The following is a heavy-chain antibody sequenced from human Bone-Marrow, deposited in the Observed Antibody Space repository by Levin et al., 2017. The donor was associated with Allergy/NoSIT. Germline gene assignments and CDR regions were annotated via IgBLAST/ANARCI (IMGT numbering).Heavy chain of an antibody. CDR1: RGSFSGYY. D-gene: IGHD3-22*01. J-gene: IGHJ3*02. Sequence: SETLSLTCAVYRGSFSGYYWSWIRQPPGKGLECIGEINHSGSTNYNPSLKSRVTISVDTSKNQFSLKLSSVTAADTAVYYCARPPYYYDSSGYYWGNAFDIWGQGTMVTVSS. V-gene: IGHV4-34*01. CDR2: INHSGST. CDR3: ARPPYYYDSSGYYWGNAFDI.